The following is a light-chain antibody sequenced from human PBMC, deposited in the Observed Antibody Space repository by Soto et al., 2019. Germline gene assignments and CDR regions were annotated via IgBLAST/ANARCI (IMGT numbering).Light chain of an antibody. CDR1: SSDVGDYKF. J-gene: IGLJ2*01. Sequence: QYALTQPPSASGSPGQSVTISCTGTSSDVGDYKFVSWYQHHPGKAPKLMIYEVSRRPSGVPDRFSGSKSGNTAYLTVSGLQVKDEADYYCSSYADNNNVVFGGGTKLTVL. CDR2: EVS. CDR3: SSYADNNNVV. V-gene: IGLV2-8*01.